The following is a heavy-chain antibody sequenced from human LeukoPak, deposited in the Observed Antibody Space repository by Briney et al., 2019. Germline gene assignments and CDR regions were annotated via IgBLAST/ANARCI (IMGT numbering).Heavy chain of an antibody. J-gene: IGHJ4*02. CDR2: IIPIFGTA. D-gene: IGHD6-6*01. CDR1: GGTFRSYA. V-gene: IGHV1-69*01. CDR3: ASDHIAARDYFDY. Sequence: ASVKVSCKASGGTFRSYAISWVRQAPGQGLDWMGGIIPIFGTANYAQKFQGRVTITADESTSTAYMELSSLRSEDTAVYYCASDHIAARDYFDYWGQGTLVTVSS.